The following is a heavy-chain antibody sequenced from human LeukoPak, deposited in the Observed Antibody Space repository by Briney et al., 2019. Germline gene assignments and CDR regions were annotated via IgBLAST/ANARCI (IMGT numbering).Heavy chain of an antibody. CDR2: ISSSSSYI. V-gene: IGHV3-21*01. CDR3: ARGGNTAMVTFPSDY. J-gene: IGHJ4*02. D-gene: IGHD5-18*01. CDR1: GFSFSSFW. Sequence: PGGSLRLSCAASGFSFSSFWMHWVRQVPGKGLEWVSSISSSSSYIYYADSVKGRFTISRDNAKNSLYLQMNSLRAEDTAVYYCARGGNTAMVTFPSDYWGQGTLVTVSA.